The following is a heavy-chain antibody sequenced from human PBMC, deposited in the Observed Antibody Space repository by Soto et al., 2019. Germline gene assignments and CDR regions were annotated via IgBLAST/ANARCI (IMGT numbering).Heavy chain of an antibody. CDR1: GGSISSYY. D-gene: IGHD3-22*01. CDR2: IYYSGST. V-gene: IGHV4-59*01. Sequence: SETLSLTCTVSGGSISSYYWSWIRQPPGKGLEWIGYIYYSGSTNYNPSLKSRVTISVDTSKNQFSLKLGSVTAADTAVYYCAREGVDYDSSGYFAYWGQGXLVT. J-gene: IGHJ4*02. CDR3: AREGVDYDSSGYFAY.